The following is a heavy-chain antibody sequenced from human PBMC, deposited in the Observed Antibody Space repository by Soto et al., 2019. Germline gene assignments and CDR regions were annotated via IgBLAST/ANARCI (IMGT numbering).Heavy chain of an antibody. CDR3: ARGNVVAIDY. V-gene: IGHV4-30-2*01. CDR1: GGSISSGGYS. Sequence: PSETLSLTCAVSGGSISSGGYSWSWIRQPPGKGLEWIGYIYHSGSTYYNPSLKSRVTISVVRSKNQFSLKLSSVTAADTAVYYCARGNVVAIDYWGQGTLVTVSS. CDR2: IYHSGST. J-gene: IGHJ4*02. D-gene: IGHD2-21*01.